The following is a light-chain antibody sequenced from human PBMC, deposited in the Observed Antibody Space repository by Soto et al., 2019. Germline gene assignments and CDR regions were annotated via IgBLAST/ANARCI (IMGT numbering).Light chain of an antibody. J-gene: IGKJ1*01. V-gene: IGKV3-15*01. Sequence: EIVMTQSPATLSVSPGERATLSCRASQSVSSNLAWYQQKPGQAPRLLIYGASTRATGIPARFSGSGSGTEFTLTISSLHSEDFAVYYCQQYNNLPRTFGQGTKVDIK. CDR2: GAS. CDR1: QSVSSN. CDR3: QQYNNLPRT.